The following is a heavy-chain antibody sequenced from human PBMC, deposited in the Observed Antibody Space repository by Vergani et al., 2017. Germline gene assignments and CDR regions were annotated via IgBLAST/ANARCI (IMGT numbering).Heavy chain of an antibody. D-gene: IGHD6-13*01. J-gene: IGHJ4*02. CDR1: GFTFSSYA. CDR2: ISCSGGST. V-gene: IGHV3-23*01. Sequence: EVQLLESGGGLVQPGGSLRLSCAASGFTFSSYAMSWVRQAPGKGLEWVSAISCSGGSTYYADSVKGGCTISRGNSKNTLYLQMNRLSAEDTAVYYCARSGSSSWYGEDYWGQGTLVTVSS. CDR3: ARSGSSSWYGEDY.